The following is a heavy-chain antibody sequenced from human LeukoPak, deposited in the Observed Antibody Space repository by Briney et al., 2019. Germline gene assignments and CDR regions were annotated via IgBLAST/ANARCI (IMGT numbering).Heavy chain of an antibody. D-gene: IGHD1/OR15-1a*01. V-gene: IGHV3-21*01. CDR3: ARSQVLGTFDH. Sequence: GGSLRLSCAASGFTFSSYSMNWVRQAPGKGLEWVSSISSSSSYIYYADSVKGRFTISRDNAKNSLYLQMNSLRAEDTAVYFCARSQVLGTFDHWGQGTLLTVSS. CDR2: ISSSSSYI. J-gene: IGHJ4*02. CDR1: GFTFSSYS.